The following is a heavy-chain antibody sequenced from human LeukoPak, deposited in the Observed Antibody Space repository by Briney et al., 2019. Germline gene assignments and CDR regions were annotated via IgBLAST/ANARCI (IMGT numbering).Heavy chain of an antibody. D-gene: IGHD6-13*01. CDR1: GFTFSSYA. Sequence: GGSLRLSCAASGFTFSSYAMSWVRQAPGKGLEWVSAISGSGGSTYYADSVKGRFTISRDNSKNTLYLQMNSLRVEDTAVYYCAKESIRSGEQQLYYFDYWGQGTLVTVSS. J-gene: IGHJ4*02. CDR2: ISGSGGST. V-gene: IGHV3-23*01. CDR3: AKESIRSGEQQLYYFDY.